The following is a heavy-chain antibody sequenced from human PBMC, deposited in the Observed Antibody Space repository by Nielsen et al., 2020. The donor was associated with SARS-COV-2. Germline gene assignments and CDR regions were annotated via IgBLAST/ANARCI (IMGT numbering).Heavy chain of an antibody. CDR1: GFTFDDYA. Sequence: GGSLRLSCAASGFTFDDYAMHWVRQAPGKGLEWVSGISWNSGSIGYADSVKGRFTISRDNSKNTLYLQMNSLRAEDTAVYYCARSKSGSYGSPFDYWGQGTLVAVSS. D-gene: IGHD1-26*01. V-gene: IGHV3-9*01. CDR3: ARSKSGSYGSPFDY. J-gene: IGHJ4*02. CDR2: ISWNSGSI.